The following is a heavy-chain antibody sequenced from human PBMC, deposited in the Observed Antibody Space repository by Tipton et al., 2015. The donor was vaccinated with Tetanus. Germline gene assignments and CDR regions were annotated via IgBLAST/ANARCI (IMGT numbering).Heavy chain of an antibody. CDR2: IYYNGNT. J-gene: IGHJ5*02. CDR1: GGSISSGTFY. V-gene: IGHV4-39*01. CDR3: ARHLYGYWFDP. Sequence: TLSLTCTVSGGSISSGTFYWDWLRQTPGKGLEWIGNIYYNGNTLQNPSLKSRVTLSLDKSKNQFSLKLRSVTAVDTAIYYCARHLYGYWFDPWGQGALVTVSS. D-gene: IGHD2/OR15-2a*01.